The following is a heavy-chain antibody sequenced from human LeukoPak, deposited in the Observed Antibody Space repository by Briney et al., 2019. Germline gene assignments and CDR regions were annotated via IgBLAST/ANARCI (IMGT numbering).Heavy chain of an antibody. D-gene: IGHD6-6*01. J-gene: IGHJ5*02. V-gene: IGHV4-59*01. Sequence: SETLSLTCTVSGGSISSYYWSWIRQPPGKGLEWIAYIYYSGGTNYNPSLKSRVTISVDTSKNQFSLKLSSVTAADTAVYYCARGRQLVWFDPWGQGTLVTVPS. CDR2: IYYSGGT. CDR3: ARGRQLVWFDP. CDR1: GGSISSYY.